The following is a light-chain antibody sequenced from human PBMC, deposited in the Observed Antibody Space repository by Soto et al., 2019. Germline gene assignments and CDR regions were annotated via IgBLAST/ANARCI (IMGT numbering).Light chain of an antibody. Sequence: DIVMTQSPLSLPVTPGEPASISCRSSQSLLHSNGYNYLDWYLQKPGQSPQLLIYLGSTRASGVPDRFSVSGSAKDFTLKISRGEAEDVGVYYCKKALHLWTFGQGTNVPIK. J-gene: IGKJ1*01. V-gene: IGKV2-28*01. CDR3: KKALHLWT. CDR1: QSLLHSNGYNY. CDR2: LGS.